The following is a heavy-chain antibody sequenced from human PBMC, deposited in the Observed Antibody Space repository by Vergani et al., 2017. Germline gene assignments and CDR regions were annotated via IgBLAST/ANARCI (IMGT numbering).Heavy chain of an antibody. CDR3: ARQAAAEIDY. D-gene: IGHD6-13*01. CDR1: GGTFSSYT. J-gene: IGHJ4*02. V-gene: IGHV1-69*02. Sequence: QVQLVQSGAEVKKPGSSVKVSCKASGGTFSSYTISWVRQAPGQGLEWMGRVIPILDIANYAQKFQGRVTITADKSTSTAYMELSSLRSEDTAVYYCARQAAAEIDYWGQGTLVTVSS. CDR2: VIPILDIA.